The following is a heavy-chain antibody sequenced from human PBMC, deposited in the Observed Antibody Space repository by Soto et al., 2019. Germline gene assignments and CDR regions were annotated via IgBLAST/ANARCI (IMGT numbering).Heavy chain of an antibody. CDR2: ISYSGST. CDR3: TRDKKTRVNPTVVTLDVFES. CDR1: GASIPSACYY. D-gene: IGHD2-2*01. Sequence: TLSLTCPVSGASIPSACYYWSLIRQHPGEGLEWIGYISYSGSTYYNPSLESRVTISVDTSKNQFSLKLSSVTAADTAVYYCTRDKKTRVNPTVVTLDVFESWGQMTMVTV. V-gene: IGHV4-31*03. J-gene: IGHJ3*02.